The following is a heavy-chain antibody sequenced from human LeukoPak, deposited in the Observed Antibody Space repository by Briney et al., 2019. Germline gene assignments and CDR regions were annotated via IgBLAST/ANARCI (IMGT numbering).Heavy chain of an antibody. J-gene: IGHJ3*02. CDR2: FSSSSRFI. V-gene: IGHV3-21*01. CDR3: ARDCGGDCPPDAFDI. CDR1: GFTFNSYS. Sequence: GGSLRLSCAASGFTFNSYSMNWFRQAPGKGLEWVSSFSSSSRFIYYADSVKGRFTTSRDNAKNSLYLQMNSLRAEDTAVYYCARDCGGDCPPDAFDIWGQGTMVTVSS. D-gene: IGHD2-21*02.